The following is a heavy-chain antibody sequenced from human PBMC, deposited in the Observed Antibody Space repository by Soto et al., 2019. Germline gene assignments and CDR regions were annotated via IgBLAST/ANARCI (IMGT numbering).Heavy chain of an antibody. D-gene: IGHD5-18*01. CDR1: GYTFTSYY. J-gene: IGHJ6*04. CDR2: FNPTFDTA. CDR3: ARGGRIVDTGIGYYYYHATEV. V-gene: IGHV1-46*01. Sequence: ASVKVSCKASGYTFTSYYIHWVRQAPGQGLEWMGIFNPTFDTASYAQKLQGRVTMTRDTSTGTAYMELGSLRSEDTAVYYCARGGRIVDTGIGYYYYHATEVGGEGTTVTVSS.